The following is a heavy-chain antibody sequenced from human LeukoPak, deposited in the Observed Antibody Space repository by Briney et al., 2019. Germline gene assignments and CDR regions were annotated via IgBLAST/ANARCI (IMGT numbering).Heavy chain of an antibody. J-gene: IGHJ4*02. V-gene: IGHV3-7*01. CDR1: GFTFSSYW. D-gene: IGHD3-22*01. Sequence: PGGSLRLSCAASGFTFSSYWMSWVRQAPGKGLEWVANIKQGGSEKYYVDSVKGRFTISRDNAKNSLYLQMNSLRAEDTAVYYCARDGTYYYDIYGYWGQGTLVTVSS. CDR2: IKQGGSEK. CDR3: ARDGTYYYDIYGY.